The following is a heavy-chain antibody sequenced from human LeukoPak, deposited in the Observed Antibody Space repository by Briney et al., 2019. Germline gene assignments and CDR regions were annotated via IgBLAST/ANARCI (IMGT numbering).Heavy chain of an antibody. CDR3: AKGGLGIAARPEYYFDY. CDR2: ISGSGGST. CDR1: GGTFSSYA. J-gene: IGHJ4*02. D-gene: IGHD6-6*01. Sequence: ASVKVSCKASGGTFSSYAISWVRQAPGKGLEWVSAISGSGGSTYYADSVKGRFTISRDNSKNTLYLQMNSLRAEDTAVYYCAKGGLGIAARPEYYFDYWGQGTLVTVSS. V-gene: IGHV3-23*01.